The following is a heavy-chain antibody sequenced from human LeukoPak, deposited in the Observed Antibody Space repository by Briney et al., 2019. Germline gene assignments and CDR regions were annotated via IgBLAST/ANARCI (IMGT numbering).Heavy chain of an antibody. CDR2: IKQDGSEK. J-gene: IGHJ4*02. Sequence: GGSLRLSCAASGFTFSSYWMSWVRQAPGKGLEWVANIKQDGSEKYYVDSVKGRFTTSRDNSKNTLYLQMSSLRAEDTALYYCATGILSTGLLNYWGQGTLVAVSS. CDR1: GFTFSSYW. D-gene: IGHD1-1*01. V-gene: IGHV3-7*03. CDR3: ATGILSTGLLNY.